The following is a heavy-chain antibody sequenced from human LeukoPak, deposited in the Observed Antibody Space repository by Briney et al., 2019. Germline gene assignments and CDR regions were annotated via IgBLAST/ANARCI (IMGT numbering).Heavy chain of an antibody. D-gene: IGHD7-27*01. CDR3: ASRKLGNDY. V-gene: IGHV4-61*02. CDR2: IYTSGST. CDR1: GGSISSGSYY. Sequence: PSQTLSLTCTVSGGSISSGSYYWSWIRQPAGKGLEWIGRIYTSGSTNYNPSLKSRVTISVDTSKNQFSLKLSSVTAADTAVYYCASRKLGNDYWGQGTLVTVSS. J-gene: IGHJ4*02.